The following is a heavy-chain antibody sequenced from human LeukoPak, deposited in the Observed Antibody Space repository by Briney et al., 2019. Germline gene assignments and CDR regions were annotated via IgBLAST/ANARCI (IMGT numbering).Heavy chain of an antibody. CDR2: VYYTGAS. CDR1: GGSISSSSYY. CDR3: AGGAPPQN. V-gene: IGHV4-39*07. J-gene: IGHJ4*02. Sequence: PSETLSLTCTVSGGSISSSSYYWGWIRQPPGKGLEWIGSVYYTGASYYNPSLKSRVTISIDTSKNHFSLNLTSVTAADTAVYYCAGGAPPQNWGQGALVTVSS.